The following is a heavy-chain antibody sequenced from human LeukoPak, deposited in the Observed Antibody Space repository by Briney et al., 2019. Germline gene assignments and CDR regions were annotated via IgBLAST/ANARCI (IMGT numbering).Heavy chain of an antibody. V-gene: IGHV1-69*13. D-gene: IGHD2-2*01. J-gene: IGHJ4*02. CDR1: GYTFTGYY. CDR2: IIPIFGTA. CDR3: ARDVADIVVVPAAEPFDY. Sequence: ASVKVSCKASGYTFTGYYMHWVRQAPGQGLEWMGGIIPIFGTANYAQKFQGTVTITADESTSTAYMELSSLRSEDTAVYYCARDVADIVVVPAAEPFDYWGQGTLVTVSS.